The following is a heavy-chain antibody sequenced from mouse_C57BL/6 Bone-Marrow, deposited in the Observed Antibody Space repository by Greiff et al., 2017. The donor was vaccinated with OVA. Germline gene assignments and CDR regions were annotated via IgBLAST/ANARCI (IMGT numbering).Heavy chain of an antibody. V-gene: IGHV5-6*02. D-gene: IGHD2-3*01. CDR2: ISSGGSYT. CDR3: ARRGYGYYVGLAY. CDR1: GFTFSSYG. Sequence: EVMLVESGGDLVKPGGSLKLSCAASGFTFSSYGMSWVRQTPDKRLEWVATISSGGSYTYYPDSVKGRFTISRDNAKNPLYLQMSSLKSEDTAMYYCARRGYGYYVGLAYWGQGTLVTVSA. J-gene: IGHJ3*01.